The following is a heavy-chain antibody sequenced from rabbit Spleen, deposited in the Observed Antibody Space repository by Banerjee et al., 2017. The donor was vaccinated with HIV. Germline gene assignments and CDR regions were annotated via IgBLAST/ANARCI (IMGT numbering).Heavy chain of an antibody. V-gene: IGHV1S40*01. Sequence: QSLEESGGDLVKPGASLTLTYTASGFSLNSGYDMCWVRQAPGKGLEWIACIYAGSSGNTYSATWAKGRFTISKASSTTVTLQMTSLTVADTATYFCARDAGTSFSTYGMDLWGQGTLVTVS. D-gene: IGHD8-1*01. J-gene: IGHJ6*01. CDR1: GFSLNSGYD. CDR2: IYAGSSGNT. CDR3: ARDAGTSFSTYGMDL.